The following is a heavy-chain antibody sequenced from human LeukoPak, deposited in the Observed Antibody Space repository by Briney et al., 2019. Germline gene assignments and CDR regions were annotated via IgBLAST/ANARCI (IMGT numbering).Heavy chain of an antibody. J-gene: IGHJ4*02. Sequence: PGGSLTLSCAASGFTFNTYTTKWVRQAPGKGLEWASSISSSTTYKYYADSVKGRFTISRDNAKNSLYLQMNSLRAEDTAVYYCAGEGSQWNDLYWGQGTLVTVSS. CDR1: GFTFNTYT. CDR3: AGEGSQWNDLY. V-gene: IGHV3-21*01. CDR2: ISSSTTYK. D-gene: IGHD1-1*01.